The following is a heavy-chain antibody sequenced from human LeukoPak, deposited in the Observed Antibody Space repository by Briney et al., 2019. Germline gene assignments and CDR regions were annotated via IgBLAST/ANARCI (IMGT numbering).Heavy chain of an antibody. CDR1: GGTFSSYA. CDR3: ARENDYDILTGYSIRPVYYFDY. J-gene: IGHJ4*02. CDR2: IIPIFGTA. D-gene: IGHD3-9*01. Sequence: GASVKVSCKASGGTFSSYAINWVRQAPGQGLEWMGGIIPIFGTANYAQKFQGRVTITADESTSTAYMELSSLRSEDTAVYYCARENDYDILTGYSIRPVYYFDYWGQGTLVTVSS. V-gene: IGHV1-69*13.